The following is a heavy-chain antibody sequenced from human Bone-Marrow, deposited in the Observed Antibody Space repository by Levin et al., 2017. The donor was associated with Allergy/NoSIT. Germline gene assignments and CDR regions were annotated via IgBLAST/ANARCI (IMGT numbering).Heavy chain of an antibody. V-gene: IGHV5-51*01. Sequence: GESLKISCQASGYSFISYWIGWVRQMPGKGLEWMGIIYPGDSDTTYSPSFQGQVTISADKSTSTAYLQWSSLKASDTAMYYCARHCTTTSGHYNFGMDGWGQGTTVTVSS. D-gene: IGHD2-2*01. CDR2: IYPGDSDT. CDR3: ARHCTTTSGHYNFGMDG. CDR1: GYSFISYW. J-gene: IGHJ6*02.